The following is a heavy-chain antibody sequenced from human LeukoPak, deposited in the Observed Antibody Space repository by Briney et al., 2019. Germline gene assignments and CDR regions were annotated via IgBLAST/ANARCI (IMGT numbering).Heavy chain of an antibody. CDR2: IFSGGST. D-gene: IGHD3-22*01. Sequence: GGSLRLSCAASGFTVSSNYMSWVRQAPGKGLEWVSVIFSGGSTYYTDSVKGRFTISRDDSKNTLYLQMNSLGGDDTALYYCASEDNTGSSAYWGQGTLVTVSS. CDR1: GFTVSSNY. V-gene: IGHV3-53*01. CDR3: ASEDNTGSSAY. J-gene: IGHJ4*02.